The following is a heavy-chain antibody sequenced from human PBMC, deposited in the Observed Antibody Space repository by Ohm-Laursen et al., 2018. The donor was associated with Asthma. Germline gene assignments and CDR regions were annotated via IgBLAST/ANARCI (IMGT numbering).Heavy chain of an antibody. J-gene: IGHJ6*02. CDR2: MNPNSGNT. D-gene: IGHD2-2*01. V-gene: IGHV1-8*01. Sequence: GSSVKVSCKASGYTFTSYDINWVRQATGQGLEWMGWMNPNSGNTGYAQKFQGRVTMTRNTSISTAYMELSSLRSEDTAVYYCAREGGYCSSTSCYGSYYYYGMDVWGQGTTVTVSS. CDR1: GYTFTSYD. CDR3: AREGGYCSSTSCYGSYYYYGMDV.